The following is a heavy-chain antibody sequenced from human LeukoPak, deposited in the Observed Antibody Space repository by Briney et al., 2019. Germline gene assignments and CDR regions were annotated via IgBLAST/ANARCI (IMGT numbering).Heavy chain of an antibody. CDR3: ARGARTLDY. J-gene: IGHJ4*02. D-gene: IGHD1-14*01. Sequence: GGSLRLSCAVSGFTFSSYWMTWVRQAPGTGLEWVANIKQDRSEKYYVESVKGRFTISRDNTKNSLYLQMNSLRAEDIAVYYCARGARTLDYWGQGTLVTVSS. CDR2: IKQDRSEK. V-gene: IGHV3-7*03. CDR1: GFTFSSYW.